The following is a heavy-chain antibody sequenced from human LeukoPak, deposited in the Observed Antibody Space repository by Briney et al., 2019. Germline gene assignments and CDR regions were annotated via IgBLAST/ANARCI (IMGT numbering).Heavy chain of an antibody. Sequence: PGGSLRLSCAASGFTVSSNYMSWVRQAPGKGLEWVANIKQDGSEKYYVDSVKGRFTISRDNAKNSLYLQLNSLRAEDTAVYYCARDLGSSWHSGRFDYWGQGIQVTVSS. CDR2: IKQDGSEK. V-gene: IGHV3-7*01. CDR3: ARDLGSSWHSGRFDY. CDR1: GFTVSSNY. D-gene: IGHD6-13*01. J-gene: IGHJ4*02.